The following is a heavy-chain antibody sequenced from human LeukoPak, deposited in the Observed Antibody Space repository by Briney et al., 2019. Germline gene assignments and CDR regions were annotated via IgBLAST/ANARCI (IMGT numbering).Heavy chain of an antibody. J-gene: IGHJ3*02. D-gene: IGHD2-2*01. Sequence: SETLSLTCTVSGGSISSYYWSWIRQPPGKGLEWIGYIYYSGSTDYNPSLKSRVAISVDTSKNQFSLKLSSVTAADTAVYYCARHLGYCSSTTCYDAFDIWGQGTKVTVSS. CDR2: IYYSGST. V-gene: IGHV4-59*08. CDR1: GGSISSYY. CDR3: ARHLGYCSSTTCYDAFDI.